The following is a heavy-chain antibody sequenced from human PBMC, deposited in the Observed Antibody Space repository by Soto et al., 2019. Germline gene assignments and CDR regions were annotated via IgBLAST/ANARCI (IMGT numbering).Heavy chain of an antibody. CDR1: GYTFTSYG. CDR3: ARDVGYGLIDY. D-gene: IGHD5-18*01. V-gene: IGHV1-18*01. Sequence: QVQLVQSGAEVKKPGASVKVSCKASGYTFTSYGISWVRQAPGQGLEWMGWINAYNGNTNYAQKLQGRVTMTTDTATSTGYMELRRLRSDDTAVYYCARDVGYGLIDYWGQGALVTVSS. CDR2: INAYNGNT. J-gene: IGHJ4*02.